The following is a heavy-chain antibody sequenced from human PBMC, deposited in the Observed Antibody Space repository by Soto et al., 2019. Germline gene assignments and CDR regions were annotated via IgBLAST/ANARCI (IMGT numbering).Heavy chain of an antibody. CDR1: GFIFGGAW. Sequence: LRLSCAGSGFIFGGAWLSWVRQAPGKGLEWVGRVKRKSDGETTDYAAPVTGRFTISRDDSKPTVYLQMNSLKIEDTGIYYCVAGSTFEYWGQGTLVTVSS. J-gene: IGHJ4*02. D-gene: IGHD1-26*01. CDR2: VKRKSDGETT. V-gene: IGHV3-15*05. CDR3: VAGSTFEY.